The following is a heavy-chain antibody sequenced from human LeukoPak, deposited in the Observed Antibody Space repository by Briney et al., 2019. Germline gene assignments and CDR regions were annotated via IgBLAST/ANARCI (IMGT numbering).Heavy chain of an antibody. CDR2: ISDSGGIT. Sequence: GGSLRLSCAASGCTFSVAAMTWARQAPGKGLEWVSVISDSGGITYYADSVKGRFTISRDNSKNTLFLQMNSLRAEDTAVYFCAKDARRTSGWYFFDYWGQGTLVTVSS. J-gene: IGHJ4*02. D-gene: IGHD6-19*01. V-gene: IGHV3-23*01. CDR3: AKDARRTSGWYFFDY. CDR1: GCTFSVAA.